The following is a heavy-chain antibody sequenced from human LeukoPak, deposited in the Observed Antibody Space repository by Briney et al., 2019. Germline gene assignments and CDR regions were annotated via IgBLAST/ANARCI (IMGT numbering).Heavy chain of an antibody. CDR2: ISYDGSGR. CDR3: AKGVSRGVDPTGLEY. CDR1: GFTFSSYG. D-gene: IGHD1-1*01. V-gene: IGHV3-30*18. Sequence: PGGSLRLSCVASGFTFSSYGMHWVRQAPGKGPEWVAVISYDGSGRYYANFVKGRFTISRDNSKNTLFLQTNSMRPEDTAVYYCAKGVSRGVDPTGLEYWGQGTLVTVSS. J-gene: IGHJ4*02.